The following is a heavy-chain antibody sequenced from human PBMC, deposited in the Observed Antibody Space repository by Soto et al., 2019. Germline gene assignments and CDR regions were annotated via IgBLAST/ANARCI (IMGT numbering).Heavy chain of an antibody. CDR1: GYTFTSYG. D-gene: IGHD2-15*01. V-gene: IGHV1-18*01. CDR3: ARERRVIGVVVAADYYFDY. Sequence: GASVKVSCKASGYTFTSYGISWVRQAPGQGLEWMGWISAYNGNTKYSQKFQGRVTITRDTSASTAYMELSSLRSEDTAVYYCARERRVIGVVVAADYYFDYWGQGTLVTVSS. CDR2: ISAYNGNT. J-gene: IGHJ4*02.